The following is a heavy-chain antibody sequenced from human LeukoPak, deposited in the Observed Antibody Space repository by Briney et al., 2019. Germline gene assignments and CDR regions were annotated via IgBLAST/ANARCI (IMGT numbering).Heavy chain of an antibody. V-gene: IGHV1-69*13. Sequence: SVKVSCKASGGTFSSYAIRWVRQAPGQGLEWMGGIIPIFGTANYAQKFQGRVTITADESTSTAYMELSSLRSEDTAVYYCARMPYDFWSGHGNSYYYYYMDVWGKGTTVTVSS. D-gene: IGHD3-3*01. CDR2: IIPIFGTA. CDR1: GGTFSSYA. CDR3: ARMPYDFWSGHGNSYYYYYMDV. J-gene: IGHJ6*03.